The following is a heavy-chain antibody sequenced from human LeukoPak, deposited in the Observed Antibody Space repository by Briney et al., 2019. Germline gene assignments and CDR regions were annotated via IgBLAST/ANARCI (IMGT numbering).Heavy chain of an antibody. Sequence: GGSLRLSCAASGFTFSTYWMHWVRQAPGKGLVWVSHTNTDGSSATYADSVKGRFTISRDNAKNTLYLQMNSLRPEDTAVYYCARDVLRRGQGILVTVSS. D-gene: IGHD5/OR15-5a*01. CDR2: TNTDGSSA. CDR1: GFTFSTYW. CDR3: ARDVLR. J-gene: IGHJ4*02. V-gene: IGHV3-74*01.